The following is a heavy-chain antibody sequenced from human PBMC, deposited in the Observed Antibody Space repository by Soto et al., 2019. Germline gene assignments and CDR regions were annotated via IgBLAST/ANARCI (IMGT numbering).Heavy chain of an antibody. CDR2: IDPSDSYT. D-gene: IGHD3-3*01. J-gene: IGHJ6*02. V-gene: IGHV5-10-1*01. Sequence: RGESLKISCKGSGYSFTSYWISWVRQMPGKGLEWMGRIDPSDSYTNYSPSFQGHVTISADKSISTAYLQWSSLKASDTAMYYCARQEGRITIFGVVINPPDYYYYGIDVWGQGTTVTVSS. CDR1: GYSFTSYW. CDR3: ARQEGRITIFGVVINPPDYYYYGIDV.